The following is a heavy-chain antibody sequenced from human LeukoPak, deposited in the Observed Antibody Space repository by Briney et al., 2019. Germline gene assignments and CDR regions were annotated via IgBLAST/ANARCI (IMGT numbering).Heavy chain of an antibody. CDR1: GYTFTDYY. J-gene: IGHJ5*02. Sequence: ASVKVSCKTSGYTFTDYYMHWVRQATGQGLEWMGWMNPNSGNTGYAQKFQGRVTMTRNTSISTAYMELSSLRSEDTAVYYCAREHDWFDPWGQGTLVTVSS. CDR3: AREHDWFDP. V-gene: IGHV1-8*02. CDR2: MNPNSGNT.